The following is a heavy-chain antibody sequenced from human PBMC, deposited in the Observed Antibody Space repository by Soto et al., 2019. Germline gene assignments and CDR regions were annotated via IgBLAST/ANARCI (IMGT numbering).Heavy chain of an antibody. CDR2: ISSSSSTI. D-gene: IGHD3-22*01. Sequence: GGSLRLSCAASGFTFSSYSMNWVRQAPGKGLEWVSYISSSSSTIYYADSVKGRFTISRDNAKNSLYLQMNSLRDEDTAVYYCAGAAYYYDSSGPFDYWGQGTLVTVSS. CDR1: GFTFSSYS. CDR3: AGAAYYYDSSGPFDY. V-gene: IGHV3-48*02. J-gene: IGHJ4*02.